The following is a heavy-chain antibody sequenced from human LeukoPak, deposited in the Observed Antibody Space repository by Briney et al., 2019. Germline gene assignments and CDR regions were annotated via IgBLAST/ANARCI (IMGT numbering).Heavy chain of an antibody. CDR3: ARVFVIRLAFDP. V-gene: IGHV4-59*02. D-gene: IGHD3-3*01. CDR2: IYYTGT. CDR1: GGSVTDYY. Sequence: SETLSLTCTVSGGSVTDYYWSWIRQSPGKGLEWIGYIYYTGTSYNPSLKSRVTISADTSKNQFSLKLISVTAADTAVYYCARVFVIRLAFDPWGQGTLVTVSS. J-gene: IGHJ5*02.